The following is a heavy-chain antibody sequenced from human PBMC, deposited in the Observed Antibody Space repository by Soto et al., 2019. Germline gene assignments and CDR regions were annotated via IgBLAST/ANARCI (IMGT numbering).Heavy chain of an antibody. D-gene: IGHD3-3*01. CDR1: GGSFSGYY. J-gene: IGHJ6*02. V-gene: IGHV4-34*01. CDR3: ARLPLRFLEWLPHPRRENGMDV. Sequence: ETLGLTCAVYGGSFSGYYWSWIRQPPGKGLEWSGEINHSGSTNYNPSLKSRVTISVDTSKNQFSLKLSSVTAAETAVYYCARLPLRFLEWLPHPRRENGMDVWGQGTTVTVSS. CDR2: INHSGST.